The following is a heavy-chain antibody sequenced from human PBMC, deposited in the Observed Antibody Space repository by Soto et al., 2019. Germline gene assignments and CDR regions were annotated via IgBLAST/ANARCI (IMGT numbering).Heavy chain of an antibody. CDR1: GFTFSSYA. CDR3: ARGSSSWYYFDY. J-gene: IGHJ4*02. Sequence: GGSLRLSCAASGFTFSSYAMSWVRQAPGKGLEWVSAISGSGGSTYYADSVKGRFTISRDNSKNTLYLQMNSLRAEDTAVYYCARGSSSWYYFDYWGQGTLVTVSS. CDR2: ISGSGGST. V-gene: IGHV3-23*01. D-gene: IGHD6-13*01.